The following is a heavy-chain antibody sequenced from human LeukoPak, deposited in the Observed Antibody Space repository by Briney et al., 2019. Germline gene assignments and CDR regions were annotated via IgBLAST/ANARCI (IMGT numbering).Heavy chain of an antibody. CDR1: GYTLTELS. Sequence: ASVKVSCKVSGYTLTELSMHWVRQAPGKGLEWMGGFDPEDGETIYAQKFQGRVTMTEDTSTDTAYMELSSLRFEDTAVYYCATALSGSYVGDAFDIWGQGTMVTVSS. J-gene: IGHJ3*02. D-gene: IGHD1-26*01. CDR3: ATALSGSYVGDAFDI. CDR2: FDPEDGET. V-gene: IGHV1-24*01.